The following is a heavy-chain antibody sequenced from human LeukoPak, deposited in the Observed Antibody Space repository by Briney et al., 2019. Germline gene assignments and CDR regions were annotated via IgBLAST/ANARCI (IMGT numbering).Heavy chain of an antibody. J-gene: IGHJ4*02. Sequence: HPGGSLRLSCAASGFTFSSYAMSWVRQAPGKGLEWVSTISGSGGSTYYADSVKGRFTISRDNAKNSLYLQMNSLRAEDTAVYYCATITSYSGRDRGFDYWGQGNLVTVSS. D-gene: IGHD1-26*01. CDR1: GFTFSSYA. CDR2: ISGSGGST. CDR3: ATITSYSGRDRGFDY. V-gene: IGHV3-23*01.